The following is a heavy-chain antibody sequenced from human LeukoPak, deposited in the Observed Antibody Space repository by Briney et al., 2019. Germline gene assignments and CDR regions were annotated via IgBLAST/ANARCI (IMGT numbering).Heavy chain of an antibody. CDR3: ARDPRQYSYGYYFDY. V-gene: IGHV1-18*01. CDR1: GYTYTSYG. D-gene: IGHD5-18*01. Sequence: ASVKVSCKASGYTYTSYGISWVRQAPGQGLEWMGWISAYNGNTNYAQKLQGRVTMTTDTSTSTAYMEVRSLRSDDTAVYYCARDPRQYSYGYYFDYGAQGTLVTVSS. CDR2: ISAYNGNT. J-gene: IGHJ4*02.